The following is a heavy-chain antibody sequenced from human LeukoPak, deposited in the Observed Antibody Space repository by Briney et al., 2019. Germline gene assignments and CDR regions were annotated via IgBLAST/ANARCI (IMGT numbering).Heavy chain of an antibody. CDR1: GFTFSRYT. CDR2: IGSGSGFI. CDR3: ARVAGESRDY. V-gene: IGHV3-21*01. D-gene: IGHD3-10*01. J-gene: IGHJ4*02. Sequence: PGGSLRLSCAVSGFTFSRYTMNWVRQAPGKGLEWVSSIGSGSGFIFSADSVKGRFTISRDNTKNSLYLQMNSLRVEDTAVYYCARVAGESRDYWGQGTLVTVSS.